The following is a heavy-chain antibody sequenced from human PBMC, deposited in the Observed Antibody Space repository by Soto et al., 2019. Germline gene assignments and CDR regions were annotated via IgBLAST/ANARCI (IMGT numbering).Heavy chain of an antibody. D-gene: IGHD2-2*01. CDR1: GDSISSSSYY. J-gene: IGHJ6*02. CDR3: VPRGPNFYYYGVDV. V-gene: IGHV4-39*01. Sequence: QLQLQESGPGLVKPSETLSLTCAVSGDSISSSSYYWGWIRQPPGKGLEWIGSIYSSGNTYYNPSLKSRVTISVDTSRNQFSLTLTSVTAADTAVYYCVPRGPNFYYYGVDVWGQGTTVTVSS. CDR2: IYSSGNT.